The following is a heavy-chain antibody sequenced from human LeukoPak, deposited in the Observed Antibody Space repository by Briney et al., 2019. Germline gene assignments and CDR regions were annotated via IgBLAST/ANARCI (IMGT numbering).Heavy chain of an antibody. CDR2: IYTSGST. D-gene: IGHD3-22*01. CDR1: GGSISSYY. J-gene: IGHJ4*02. V-gene: IGHV4-4*07. CDR3: ARDTSPAYYDSSGYYPFDY. Sequence: SETPSLTCTVSGGSISSYYWSWIRQPAGKGLEWIGRIYTSGSTNYNPSLKSRVTMSVDTSKNQFSLKLSSVTAADTAVYYCARDTSPAYYDSSGYYPFDYWGQGTLVTVSS.